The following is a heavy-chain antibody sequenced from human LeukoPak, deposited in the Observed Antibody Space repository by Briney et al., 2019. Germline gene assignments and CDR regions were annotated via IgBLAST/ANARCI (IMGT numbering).Heavy chain of an antibody. Sequence: PGGSLRLSRTASGFRFDNFAMQWVRRAPGKALVWVAVVSANGINKYYRDSLRGRFTVSRDNSNDTVYLQINSVRHEDTAVYYCARDGRFGSGAMGFFDYWGQGALVTVSS. D-gene: IGHD3-3*01. CDR1: GFRFDNFA. J-gene: IGHJ4*02. CDR3: ARDGRFGSGAMGFFDY. CDR2: VSANGINK. V-gene: IGHV3-30*04.